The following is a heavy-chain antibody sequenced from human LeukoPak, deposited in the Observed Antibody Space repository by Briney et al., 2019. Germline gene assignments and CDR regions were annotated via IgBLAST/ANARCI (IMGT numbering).Heavy chain of an antibody. CDR2: INPSGGTT. CDR3: ARGDRGTMVVRFDP. J-gene: IGHJ5*02. D-gene: IGHD3-22*01. CDR1: GYTFTNYY. V-gene: IGHV1-46*01. Sequence: ASVKVSCKASGYTFTNYYIHWVRQAPGQGLEWTGIINPSGGTTNYAQKFQGRVTMTRDMSTSTVYMELSSLRSEDTAVYYCARGDRGTMVVRFDPWGQGTLVTVSS.